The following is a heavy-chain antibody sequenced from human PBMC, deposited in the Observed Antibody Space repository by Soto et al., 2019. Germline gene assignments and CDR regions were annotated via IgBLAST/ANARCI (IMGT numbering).Heavy chain of an antibody. CDR1: GFTFSYG. CDR3: AKLVIGYCSGNTCDDY. D-gene: IGHD2-15*01. CDR2: ISYDSSNK. J-gene: IGHJ4*02. V-gene: IGHV3-30*18. Sequence: VQLLESGGGLIQPGGSLRLSCAASGFTFSYGIXWLRQAPGKGLEWVAYISYDSSNKFYGDSVKGRFTISRDNSKNTQFLQMNSLRAEDTAVYYCAKLVIGYCSGNTCDDYWGQGTLVAVSS.